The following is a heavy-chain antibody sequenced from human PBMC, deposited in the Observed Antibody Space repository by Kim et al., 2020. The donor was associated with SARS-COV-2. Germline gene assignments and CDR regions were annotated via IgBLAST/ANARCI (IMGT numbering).Heavy chain of an antibody. V-gene: IGHV3-21*01. D-gene: IGHD3-22*01. Sequence: GGSLRLSCAASGFTFSSYSVHWVRQAPGKGLEWVSSISSSSGYSYYTDSVKGRFTISRDNAQNSLYLQMNGLRAEDTAVYYCAREDHYDSRAFDIWGQGTMVTVSS. J-gene: IGHJ3*02. CDR1: GFTFSSYS. CDR3: AREDHYDSRAFDI. CDR2: ISSSSGYS.